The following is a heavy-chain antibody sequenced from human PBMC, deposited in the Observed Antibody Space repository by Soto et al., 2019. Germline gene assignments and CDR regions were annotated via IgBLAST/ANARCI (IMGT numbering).Heavy chain of an antibody. J-gene: IGHJ4*02. Sequence: QVQLVQSGAEVKKPGSSVKVSCKASGGTFSSYAISWVRQAPGQGLEWMGGIIPILGTANYAQKFQGRVTITADKSTSTASMELSSLRSEDTAVYYCAREMTTVTQKYYFDYWGQGTLVTVSS. CDR1: GGTFSSYA. CDR3: AREMTTVTQKYYFDY. CDR2: IIPILGTA. D-gene: IGHD4-17*01. V-gene: IGHV1-69*06.